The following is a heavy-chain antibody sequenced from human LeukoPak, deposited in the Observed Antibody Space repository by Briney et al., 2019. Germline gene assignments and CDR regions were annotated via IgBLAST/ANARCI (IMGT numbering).Heavy chain of an antibody. Sequence: GGSLRLSCAASGFTFSIYRMNWVRQAPGKGLEWVSSISSSSSYIYYADSVKGRFTISRDNAKNSLYLQMNSLRAEDTAVYYCARERLQNQLLSGLDYWGQGTLVTVSS. CDR3: ARERLQNQLLSGLDY. CDR2: ISSSSSYI. V-gene: IGHV3-21*01. J-gene: IGHJ4*02. D-gene: IGHD2-2*01. CDR1: GFTFSIYR.